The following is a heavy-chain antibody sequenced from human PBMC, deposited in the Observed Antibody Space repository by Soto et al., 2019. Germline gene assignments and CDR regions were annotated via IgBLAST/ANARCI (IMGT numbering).Heavy chain of an antibody. CDR3: AKDLHSSGWYVNDY. CDR2: ISGSGYST. V-gene: IGHV3-23*01. Sequence: GGSLRLSCAASGFTFNNYAMSWVRQTPGMGLEWVAIISGSGYSTVYAGSVKGRFTISRDKSRSTLFLQMNSLGVDDTAVYYCAKDLHSSGWYVNDYWGQGALVTVSS. D-gene: IGHD6-19*01. CDR1: GFTFNNYA. J-gene: IGHJ4*02.